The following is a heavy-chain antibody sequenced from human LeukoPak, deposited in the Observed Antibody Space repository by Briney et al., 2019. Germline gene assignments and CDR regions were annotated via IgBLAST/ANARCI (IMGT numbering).Heavy chain of an antibody. CDR3: TRVGYIDEGIDY. Sequence: GGSLRLSCAVSGFTFSSYRMSWVRQAPGKGLEWVSSISTSSGSKYYADSVKGRFTISRDNAKNSLYLQMNSLRAEDTAIYYCTRVGYIDEGIDYWGQGTLVTVSS. CDR2: ISTSSGSK. D-gene: IGHD5-24*01. V-gene: IGHV3-21*06. J-gene: IGHJ4*02. CDR1: GFTFSSYR.